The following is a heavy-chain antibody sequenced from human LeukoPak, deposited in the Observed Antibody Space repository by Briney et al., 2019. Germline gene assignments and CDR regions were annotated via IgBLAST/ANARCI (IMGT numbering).Heavy chain of an antibody. CDR2: INADDGYT. J-gene: IGHJ4*02. Sequence: ASVKVSCKASGCSFTNYVIHWLRQAPGQRLEWLGWINADDGYTKYSQDFQGRLTITRDTSANTAYMELNSLRSEDMAVYYCARDQHAYYDILTGYSITPYYFDYWGQETLVTVSS. D-gene: IGHD3-9*01. CDR1: GCSFTNYV. V-gene: IGHV1-3*03. CDR3: ARDQHAYYDILTGYSITPYYFDY.